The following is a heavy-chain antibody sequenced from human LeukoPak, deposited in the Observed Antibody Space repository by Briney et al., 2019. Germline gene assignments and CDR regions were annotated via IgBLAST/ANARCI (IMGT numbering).Heavy chain of an antibody. CDR1: GYTFTIYY. CDR3: ARNPPYCTSTDCYNDY. V-gene: IGHV1-2*02. D-gene: IGHD2-2*02. CDR2: INPNSGAT. J-gene: IGHJ4*02. Sequence: GASVKVSCKASGYTFTIYYMHWVRQAPGQGLEWMGWINPNSGATTYAQRFQGRVTMTRDTSNSTAYMELSGLTSDDTGVYYCARNPPYCTSTDCYNDYWGQGTLVTVSS.